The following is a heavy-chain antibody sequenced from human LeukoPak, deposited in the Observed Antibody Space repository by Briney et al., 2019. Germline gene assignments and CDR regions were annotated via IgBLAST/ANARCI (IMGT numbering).Heavy chain of an antibody. CDR3: ARDLTGDTLDY. J-gene: IGHJ4*02. D-gene: IGHD7-27*01. V-gene: IGHV4-39*07. CDR1: GGSISSSSYY. Sequence: SETLSLTCTVSGGSISSSSYYWGWIRQPPGKGLEWIGSIYYSGSTYYNPSLKSRVTISVDTSKNQFSLKLSSVTAADTAVYYCARDLTGDTLDYWGQGTLVTVSS. CDR2: IYYSGST.